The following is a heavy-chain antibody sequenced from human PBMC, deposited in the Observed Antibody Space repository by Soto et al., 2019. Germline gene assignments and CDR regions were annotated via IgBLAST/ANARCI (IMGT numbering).Heavy chain of an antibody. CDR3: ARCSPSGSYEVGWFDP. CDR2: IYYSGST. V-gene: IGHV4-59*01. J-gene: IGHJ5*02. Sequence: SETLSLTCTGSGGTISSYYWSLIRQPPGKGLEWIGYIYYSGSTNYNPSLKSRVTISVDTSKNQFSLKLSSVTAADTAVYYCARCSPSGSYEVGWFDPWGQGNLVTVSS. D-gene: IGHD1-26*01. CDR1: GGTISSYY.